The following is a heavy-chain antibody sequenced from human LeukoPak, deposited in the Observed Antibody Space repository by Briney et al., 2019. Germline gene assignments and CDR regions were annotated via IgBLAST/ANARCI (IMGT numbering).Heavy chain of an antibody. J-gene: IGHJ4*02. V-gene: IGHV3-30*04. D-gene: IGHD5-12*01. CDR2: ISYDGSNK. Sequence: GGSLRLSCTASGFTFSSFAMHWVRQAPGKGLEWVAIISYDGSNKYYADSVKGRFTISRDNSKNTLYLQMNSLRTDDTAVYYCARDGSIVAKDPNFDYWGQGTLVTVSS. CDR1: GFTFSSFA. CDR3: ARDGSIVAKDPNFDY.